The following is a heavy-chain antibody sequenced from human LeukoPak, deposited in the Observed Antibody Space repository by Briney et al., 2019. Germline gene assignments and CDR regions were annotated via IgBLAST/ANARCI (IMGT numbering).Heavy chain of an antibody. CDR3: ARFRDYYGMDV. CDR2: INTNTGNP. Sequence: ASVKVSCKASGYTFTGYYMHWVRQAPGQGLEWMGWINTNTGNPTYAQGFTGRFVFSLDTSVSTTYLQISSLKAEDTAMYYCARFRDYYGMDVWGQGTTVTVSS. V-gene: IGHV7-4-1*02. CDR1: GYTFTGYY. J-gene: IGHJ6*02.